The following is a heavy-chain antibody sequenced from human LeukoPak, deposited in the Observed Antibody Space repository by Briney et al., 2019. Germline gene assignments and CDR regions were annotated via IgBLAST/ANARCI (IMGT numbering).Heavy chain of an antibody. D-gene: IGHD3-22*01. CDR3: ARDRGDYDSSGYYIDY. Sequence: SQTLSLTCAVSGGSISSGGYSWSWLRQPPGRGLEWVGYIYHSGSTYYNPSLKSRVTISVDRSKNQFSLKLSSVTAADTAVYYCARDRGDYDSSGYYIDYWGQGTLVTVSS. J-gene: IGHJ4*02. CDR2: IYHSGST. CDR1: GGSISSGGYS. V-gene: IGHV4-30-2*01.